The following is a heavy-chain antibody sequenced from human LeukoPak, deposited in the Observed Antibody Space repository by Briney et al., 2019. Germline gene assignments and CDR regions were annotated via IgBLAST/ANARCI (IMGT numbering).Heavy chain of an antibody. J-gene: IGHJ4*02. Sequence: PGGSLRLSCAASGFTVSSNYMSWVRQAPGKGLEWVSVIYSGGSTYYADSVKGRFTISRDNSKNTLYLQMNSLRAEDTAVYYCARDGAYCSSTSRYYGYFDYWGQGTLVTVSS. V-gene: IGHV3-53*05. D-gene: IGHD2-2*01. CDR2: IYSGGST. CDR3: ARDGAYCSSTSRYYGYFDY. CDR1: GFTVSSNY.